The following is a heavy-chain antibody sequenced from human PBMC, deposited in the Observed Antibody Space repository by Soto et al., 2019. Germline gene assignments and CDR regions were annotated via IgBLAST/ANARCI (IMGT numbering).Heavy chain of an antibody. D-gene: IGHD4-17*01. CDR1: GYTFTSYG. Sequence: ASVKVSCKASGYTFTSYGISWVRQAPGQGLEWMGWISAYNGNTNYAQKLQGRVTMTTDTSTSTAYMELRSLRSDDTAVYYCARGPYGDYEYYYYMDVWGKGTTVTVSS. CDR2: ISAYNGNT. J-gene: IGHJ6*03. CDR3: ARGPYGDYEYYYYMDV. V-gene: IGHV1-18*01.